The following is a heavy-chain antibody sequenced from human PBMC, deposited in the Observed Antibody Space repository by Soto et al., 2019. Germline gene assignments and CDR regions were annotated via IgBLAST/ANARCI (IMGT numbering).Heavy chain of an antibody. D-gene: IGHD6-6*01. CDR2: INHSGGT. V-gene: IGHV4-34*01. J-gene: IGHJ5*02. CDR1: GGSFSGYY. Sequence: SETLSLTCAVYGGSFSGYYWSWIRQPPGKGLEWIGEINHSGGTNYNPSLKSRVTISVDTSKNQFSLKLSSVTAADTAVYYCASLSRPRLADNWFDPWGHGTLVTVSS. CDR3: ASLSRPRLADNWFDP.